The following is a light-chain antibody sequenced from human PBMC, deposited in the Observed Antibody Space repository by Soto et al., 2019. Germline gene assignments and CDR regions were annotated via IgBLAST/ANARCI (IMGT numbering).Light chain of an antibody. CDR3: QQANSFTLT. J-gene: IGKJ4*01. Sequence: DIQITQSPSSVSASVGDRVTITFRASQGINSWLAWYQQKLGKAPKVLXFDASSLQSGVPSRFSVSVSGTDGTITISSLKKEDGSTYYCQQANSFTLTFCGGTKVDIK. CDR2: DAS. V-gene: IGKV1D-12*01. CDR1: QGINSW.